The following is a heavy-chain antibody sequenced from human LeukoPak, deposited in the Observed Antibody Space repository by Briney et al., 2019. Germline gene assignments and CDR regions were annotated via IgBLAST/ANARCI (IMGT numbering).Heavy chain of an antibody. D-gene: IGHD3-10*01. CDR3: ARIGGSGTYRDY. V-gene: IGHV3-7*01. Sequence: GGSLRLSCAASGFTFSDYWMSWVRQAPGKGLEWVANIKYHGSDEHYVDSVRGRFTISRDNAKNSLFLQMNSLRAEDTAVYYCARIGGSGTYRDYWGQGTLVTVSS. CDR2: IKYHGSDE. CDR1: GFTFSDYW. J-gene: IGHJ4*02.